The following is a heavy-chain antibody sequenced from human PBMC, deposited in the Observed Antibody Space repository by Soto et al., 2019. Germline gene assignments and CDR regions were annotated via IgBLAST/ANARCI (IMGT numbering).Heavy chain of an antibody. D-gene: IGHD3-10*01. Sequence: QVQLVQSGAEVKKPGSSVKVSCKASGNNFNNYFINWVRQVPGQGLEWMGGINPMLRITQYRQQFQGRITVTADRSTGTSYMELSALDSEDTAVYSCAGDAPPRSGIYYGMDVWGQGTTITVSS. J-gene: IGHJ6*02. CDR2: INPMLRIT. CDR1: GNNFNNYF. V-gene: IGHV1-69*17. CDR3: AGDAPPRSGIYYGMDV.